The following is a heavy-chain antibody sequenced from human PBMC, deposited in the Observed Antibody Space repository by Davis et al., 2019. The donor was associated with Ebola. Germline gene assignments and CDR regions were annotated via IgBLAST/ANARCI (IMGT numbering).Heavy chain of an antibody. D-gene: IGHD4-11*01. CDR3: ARGHNYAHEY. Sequence: ASVKVSCKASGYTFTDYNIHWMRQAPGHGLEWMGRVISNSGGTNYAQNFQGRVTMTRDTSISTVYMELSSLRYDDTADYYCARGHNYAHEYWGQGTLVTVSS. CDR1: GYTFTDYN. CDR2: VISNSGGT. J-gene: IGHJ4*02. V-gene: IGHV1-2*06.